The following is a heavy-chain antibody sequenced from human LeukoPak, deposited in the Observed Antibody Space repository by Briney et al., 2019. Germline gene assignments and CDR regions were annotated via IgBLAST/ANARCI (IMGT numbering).Heavy chain of an antibody. D-gene: IGHD5-24*01. CDR1: GFTFTYYT. CDR2: ISSSRRYI. CDR3: ARDLRLEDVEMATMMDF. Sequence: GGSLRLSCTASGFTFTYYTMTWVRQPPGKGLEWVSAISSSRRYIYYADSVKGRFTISRDNTKNSLYVQMNTLRAEDTAVYFCARDLRLEDVEMATMMDFCVQGTLVTVSS. V-gene: IGHV3-21*01. J-gene: IGHJ4*02.